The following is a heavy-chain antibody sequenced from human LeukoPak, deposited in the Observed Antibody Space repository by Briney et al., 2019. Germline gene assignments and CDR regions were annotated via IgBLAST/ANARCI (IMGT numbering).Heavy chain of an antibody. CDR1: GFTFSSYG. Sequence: GESLRLSCAASGFTFSSYGMHWVRQAPGKGLEWVAVIWYDGSNKYYADSVKGRFTISRDNSKNTLYLQMNSLRAEDTAVYYCARVDSYGTPYYYYGMDVWGQGTTVTVSS. CDR2: IWYDGSNK. J-gene: IGHJ6*02. CDR3: ARVDSYGTPYYYYGMDV. D-gene: IGHD5-18*01. V-gene: IGHV3-33*01.